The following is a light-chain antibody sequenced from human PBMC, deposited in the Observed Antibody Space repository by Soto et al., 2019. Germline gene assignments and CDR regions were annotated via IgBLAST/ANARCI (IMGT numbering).Light chain of an antibody. Sequence: EIVMTQSPAALSVSPGDAATLSCRASQSVHSRLAWYQQKPGQAPRLLIYGASTRASGIPARFRGSGSGPEFTLTISSLQSEDFAVYYCQQYDDWPPWTFGPGTKVEIK. CDR3: QQYDDWPPWT. J-gene: IGKJ1*01. CDR1: QSVHSR. V-gene: IGKV3-15*01. CDR2: GAS.